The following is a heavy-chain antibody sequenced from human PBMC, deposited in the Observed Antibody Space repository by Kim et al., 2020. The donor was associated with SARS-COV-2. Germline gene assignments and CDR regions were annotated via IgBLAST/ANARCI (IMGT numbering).Heavy chain of an antibody. V-gene: IGHV1-18*01. CDR3: ARTYYDILTVLDAFDI. Sequence: KLQGRVTMTTDTATSTAYMELRSLRSDDTAVYYCARTYYDILTVLDAFDIWGQGTMVTVSS. D-gene: IGHD3-9*01. J-gene: IGHJ3*02.